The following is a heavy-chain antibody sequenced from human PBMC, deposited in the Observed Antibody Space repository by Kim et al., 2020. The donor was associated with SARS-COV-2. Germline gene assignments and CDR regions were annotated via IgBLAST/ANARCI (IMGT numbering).Heavy chain of an antibody. D-gene: IGHD6-13*01. V-gene: IGHV3-48*02. J-gene: IGHJ6*02. CDR3: ASTPAAGTLYYYYGMDV. Sequence: LSLTCAASGFTFSSYSMNWVRQAPGKGLEWVSYISSSSSTIYYADSVKGRFTISRDNAKNSLYLQMNSLRDEDTAVYYCASTPAAGTLYYYYGMDVWGQGTTVTVSS. CDR2: ISSSSSTI. CDR1: GFTFSSYS.